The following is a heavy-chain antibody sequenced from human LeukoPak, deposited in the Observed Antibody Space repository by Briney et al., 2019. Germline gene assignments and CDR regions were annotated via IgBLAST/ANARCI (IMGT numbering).Heavy chain of an antibody. J-gene: IGHJ4*02. CDR1: GGSISSSSYY. CDR3: ARSGDQLLPFDY. Sequence: PSETLSLTCTVSGGSISSSSYYWAWIRQPPGKELEWIGSLFYSGNMYYNPSLKSRVTISVDTSRNQFSLNMNSVTAAGTAVYYCARSGDQLLPFDYWGQGTLVTLSS. CDR2: LFYSGNM. V-gene: IGHV4-39*07. D-gene: IGHD2-2*01.